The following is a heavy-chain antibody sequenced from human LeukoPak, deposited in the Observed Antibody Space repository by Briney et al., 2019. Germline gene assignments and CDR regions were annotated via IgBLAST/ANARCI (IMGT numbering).Heavy chain of an antibody. CDR1: GASIRSSY. CDR3: ARLDRSGYEMGGTWFDP. V-gene: IGHV4-59*08. D-gene: IGHD3-22*01. CDR2: IYYTGST. J-gene: IGHJ5*02. Sequence: PSETLSLTCTVSGASIRSSYWSWLRQPPGKGLEWIGYIYYTGSTNSNPSLKSRVTVSVDTSKNQFSPKLSSMTAADTAVYYCARLDRSGYEMGGTWFDPWGQGTLVTVSS.